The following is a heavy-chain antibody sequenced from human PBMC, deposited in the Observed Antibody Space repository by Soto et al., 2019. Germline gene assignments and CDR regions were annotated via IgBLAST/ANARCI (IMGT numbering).Heavy chain of an antibody. D-gene: IGHD6-19*01. CDR1: GFTFSSYG. CDR2: ISYDGSNK. J-gene: IGHJ6*02. V-gene: IGHV3-30*18. CDR3: AKPLSSGWYYYYGMDV. Sequence: PGGSLRLSCAASGFTFSSYGMHWVRQAPGKGLEWVAVISYDGSNKYYADSVKGRFTISRDNSKNTLYLQMNSLRAEDTAVYYCAKPLSSGWYYYYGMDVWGQGTTVTVSS.